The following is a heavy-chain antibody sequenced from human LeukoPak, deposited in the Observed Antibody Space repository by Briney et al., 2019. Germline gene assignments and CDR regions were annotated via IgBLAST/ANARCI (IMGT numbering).Heavy chain of an antibody. CDR3: ARAWYYDYVWGSYRGHFDY. D-gene: IGHD3-16*02. Sequence: SETLSLTCAVYGGSSSGYYWSWIRQPPGKGLEWIGEINHSGSTNYNPSLKSRVTISVDSSKNQFSLKLSSVTAADTAVYYCARAWYYDYVWGSYRGHFDYWGQGTLVTVSS. V-gene: IGHV4-34*01. J-gene: IGHJ4*02. CDR2: INHSGST. CDR1: GGSSSGYY.